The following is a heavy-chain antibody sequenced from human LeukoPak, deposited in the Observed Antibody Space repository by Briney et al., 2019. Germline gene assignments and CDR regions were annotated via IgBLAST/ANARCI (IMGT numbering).Heavy chain of an antibody. D-gene: IGHD5-18*01. CDR1: GGSINSYY. Sequence: SEILSLTCTVSGGSINSYYWSWIRQPPGKGLEWIGEINHSGSTNYNPSLKSRVTVSVDTSKNQFSLKLSSVTAADTAVYYCASPGSYGFMSFDYWGQGTLVTVSS. CDR3: ASPGSYGFMSFDY. CDR2: INHSGST. V-gene: IGHV4-34*01. J-gene: IGHJ4*02.